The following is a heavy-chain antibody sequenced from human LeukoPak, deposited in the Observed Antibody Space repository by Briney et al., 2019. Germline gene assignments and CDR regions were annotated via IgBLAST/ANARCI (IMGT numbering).Heavy chain of an antibody. Sequence: SETLTLTCTVSDGSISSYPWSWIRQPPGKGLELIGYIYYSGSTNYNPSLKSRATISVDTAKNQFSLKLSSVTAADTAVYYCARVLYYYDSSGYWDYFDYWGQGTLVTVSS. CDR1: DGSISSYP. J-gene: IGHJ4*02. CDR2: IYYSGST. V-gene: IGHV4-59*12. D-gene: IGHD3-22*01. CDR3: ARVLYYYDSSGYWDYFDY.